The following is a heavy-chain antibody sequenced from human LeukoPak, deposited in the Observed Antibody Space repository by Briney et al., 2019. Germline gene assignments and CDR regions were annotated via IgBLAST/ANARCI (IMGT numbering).Heavy chain of an antibody. CDR3: ARSTPGYSSGWPLHY. CDR1: GGSISSSNW. V-gene: IGHV4-4*02. J-gene: IGHJ4*02. Sequence: KPSGTLCLTCAVSGGSISSSNWWCWVRQPPGKGLEWNGEIYHSGSSNYNPSLKSRVTISVDKSKNHFSLKLSSVTAADTAVYYCARSTPGYSSGWPLHYWGQGTLVTVSS. D-gene: IGHD6-19*01. CDR2: IYHSGSS.